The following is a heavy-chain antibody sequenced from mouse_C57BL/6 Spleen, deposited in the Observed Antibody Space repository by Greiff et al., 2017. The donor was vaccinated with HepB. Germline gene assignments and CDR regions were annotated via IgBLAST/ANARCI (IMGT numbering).Heavy chain of an antibody. J-gene: IGHJ4*01. CDR2: IKPSNGGT. CDR1: GYTFTSYW. D-gene: IGHD1-1*01. Sequence: QVQLQQPGTELVKPGASVKLSCKASGYTFTSYWMHWVKQRPGQGLEWIGNIKPSNGGTNYNEKFKSKATLTVDKSSSTAYMQLSSLTSEDSAVYYCARWGITTVVATNAMDYWGQGTSVTVSS. CDR3: ARWGITTVVATNAMDY. V-gene: IGHV1-53*01.